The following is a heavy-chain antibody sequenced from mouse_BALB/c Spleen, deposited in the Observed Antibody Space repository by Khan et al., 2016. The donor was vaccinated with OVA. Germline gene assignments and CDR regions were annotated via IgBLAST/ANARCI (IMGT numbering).Heavy chain of an antibody. J-gene: IGHJ3*01. CDR3: ARMDYDYDGAWFAY. D-gene: IGHD2-4*01. CDR2: ISSGSSTI. Sequence: EVELVASGGGLVQPGGSRKVSCAASGFTFSRFGMHWVRQAPEKGLEWVAYISSGSSTIYYADTVKGRFTISRDNPKNTLFLQMTSLRSEDTAMYYCARMDYDYDGAWFAYWGQGTLVTVSA. CDR1: GFTFSRFG. V-gene: IGHV5-17*02.